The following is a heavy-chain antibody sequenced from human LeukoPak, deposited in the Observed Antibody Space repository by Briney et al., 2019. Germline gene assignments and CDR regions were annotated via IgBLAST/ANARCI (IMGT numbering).Heavy chain of an antibody. CDR1: GFTFSSYA. J-gene: IGHJ4*02. Sequence: GGSLRLSCAASGFTFSSYAMSWVRQAPGKGLEWVSAISGSGGSTYYADSVKGRFTISRDNSKNTPYLQMNSLRAEDTAVYYCAKVPNRLVVPYYFDYWGQGTLVTVSS. CDR3: AKVPNRLVVPYYFDY. V-gene: IGHV3-23*01. D-gene: IGHD2-2*01. CDR2: ISGSGGST.